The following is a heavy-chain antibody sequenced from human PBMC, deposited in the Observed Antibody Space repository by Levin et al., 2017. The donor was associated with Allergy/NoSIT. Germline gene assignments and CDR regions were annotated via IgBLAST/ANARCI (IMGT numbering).Heavy chain of an antibody. CDR1: GGSISSSSFY. D-gene: IGHD2-2*01. CDR2: IYWSGST. Sequence: SETLSLTCAVSGGSISSSSFYWGWIRQPPGKGLEWIGSIYWSGSTYFNPSLKSRVSMFIDTSKNQFSLKLSSVTAADTAVYYCARLSYCTSSSCYGADYWGQGTLVTVSS. V-gene: IGHV4-39*01. J-gene: IGHJ4*02. CDR3: ARLSYCTSSSCYGADY.